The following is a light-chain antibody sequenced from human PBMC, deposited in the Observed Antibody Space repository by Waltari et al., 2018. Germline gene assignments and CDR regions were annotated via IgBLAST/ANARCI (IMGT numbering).Light chain of an antibody. J-gene: IGKJ1*01. V-gene: IGKV3-11*01. CDR2: DAS. Sequence: ETVLTQSPATLSLSPGERATLSCRASQSVSSYLAWYQQKPGQAPRLLIYDASNRATGIPARFSGSGSGTDFSLTIDSLEPEDFAVYYCQQRGDLPPWTFGQGTKVEIK. CDR1: QSVSSY. CDR3: QQRGDLPPWT.